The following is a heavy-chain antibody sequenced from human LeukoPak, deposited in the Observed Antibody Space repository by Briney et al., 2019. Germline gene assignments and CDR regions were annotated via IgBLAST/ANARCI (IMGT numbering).Heavy chain of an antibody. J-gene: IGHJ6*03. CDR1: GFTLSDYY. Sequence: GGSLRLSCAASGFTLSDYYMNWVRQAPGKGLEWVSYISSSSSTIYYADSVKGRFTISRDNAKNSLYLQMNSLRAEDTAVYYCARGSSSGWYRYYYYYYMDVWGKGTTVTVSS. CDR2: ISSSSSTI. V-gene: IGHV3-11*04. CDR3: ARGSSSGWYRYYYYYYMDV. D-gene: IGHD6-19*01.